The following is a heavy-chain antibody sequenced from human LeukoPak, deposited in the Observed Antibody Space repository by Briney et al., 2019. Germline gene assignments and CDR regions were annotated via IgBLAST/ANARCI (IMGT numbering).Heavy chain of an antibody. D-gene: IGHD6-19*01. CDR3: ARDLGSGWYYFDY. CDR2: FNPSGGST. CDR1: GYTFTSHG. Sequence: RGASVKVSCKASGYTFTSHGISWVRQAPGQGLEWMGIFNPSGGSTTYAQNLQGRVTMTRDTSTSTVYMELSSLRSEDTAVYYCARDLGSGWYYFDYWGQGTLVTVSS. V-gene: IGHV1-46*01. J-gene: IGHJ4*02.